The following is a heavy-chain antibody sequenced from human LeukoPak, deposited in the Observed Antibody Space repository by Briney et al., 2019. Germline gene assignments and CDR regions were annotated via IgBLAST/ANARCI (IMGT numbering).Heavy chain of an antibody. Sequence: PGGSLRLSCAASGFTFSTCWMHWVRQTPGKGLVWVSRISRDGTTTTYADSVKGRFTISRDNAKNTLYLEMNSLRAEDTAVYFCARDGVGASHDYWGQGTLVTVSS. CDR3: ARDGVGASHDY. CDR1: GFTFSTCW. V-gene: IGHV3-74*01. D-gene: IGHD1-26*01. J-gene: IGHJ4*02. CDR2: ISRDGTTT.